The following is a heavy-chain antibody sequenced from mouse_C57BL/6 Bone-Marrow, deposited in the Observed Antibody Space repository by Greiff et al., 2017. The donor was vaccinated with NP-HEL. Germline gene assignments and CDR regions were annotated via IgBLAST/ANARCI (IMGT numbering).Heavy chain of an antibody. J-gene: IGHJ3*01. V-gene: IGHV1-26*01. CDR2: INPNNGGT. D-gene: IGHD2-4*01. CDR3: AQGAYDYGREFAY. Sequence: EVQLQQSGPELVKPGASVKISCKASGYTFTDYYMNWVKQSHGKSLEWIGDINPNNGGTSYNQKFKGKATLTVDKSSSTAYMELRSLTSEDSAVYYCAQGAYDYGREFAYWGQGTLVTVSA. CDR1: GYTFTDYY.